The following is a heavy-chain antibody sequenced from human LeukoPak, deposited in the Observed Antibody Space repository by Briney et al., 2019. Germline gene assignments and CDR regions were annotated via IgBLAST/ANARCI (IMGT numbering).Heavy chain of an antibody. D-gene: IGHD6-19*01. CDR1: GFTFSNHG. CDR3: ARDDTAVAGTELDY. Sequence: GGSLRLSCAASGFTFSNHGMNWLRQAPGKGLEWAAFIRYDGSNKYYADSVKGRFTISRDNSKNTLYLQMNSLRAEDTAVYYCARDDTAVAGTELDYWGQGTLVTVSS. CDR2: IRYDGSNK. J-gene: IGHJ4*02. V-gene: IGHV3-30*02.